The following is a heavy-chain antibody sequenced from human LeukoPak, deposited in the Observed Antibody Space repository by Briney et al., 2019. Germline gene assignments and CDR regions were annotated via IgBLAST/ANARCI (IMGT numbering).Heavy chain of an antibody. J-gene: IGHJ4*02. CDR1: GFTFSSYA. Sequence: GGSLRLSCAASGFTFSSYAMHWVRQAPGKGLEWVAVISYDGSNKYYADSVKGRFTISRDNSKNTLYLQMNSLRAEDTAVYYCARGPSGYHNTGGQGTLVTVSS. CDR2: ISYDGSNK. V-gene: IGHV3-30*14. D-gene: IGHD5-12*01. CDR3: ARGPSGYHNT.